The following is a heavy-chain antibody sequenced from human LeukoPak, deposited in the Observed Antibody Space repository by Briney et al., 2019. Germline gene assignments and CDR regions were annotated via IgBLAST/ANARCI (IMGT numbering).Heavy chain of an antibody. CDR2: ISGSGGST. J-gene: IGHJ4*02. D-gene: IGHD3-16*02. CDR1: GFTFSSYG. Sequence: GGTLRLSCAASGFTFSSYGMSWVRQAPGKGLEWVSVISGSGGSTDYADSVKGRFTISRDNSKNTLYLQMNSLRAEDTAVYYCAKSITFGGVITYPFDYWGQGTLVTVSS. CDR3: AKSITFGGVITYPFDY. V-gene: IGHV3-23*01.